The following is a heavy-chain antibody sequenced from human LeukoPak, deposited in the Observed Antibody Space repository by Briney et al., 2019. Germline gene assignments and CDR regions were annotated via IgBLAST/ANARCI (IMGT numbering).Heavy chain of an antibody. Sequence: SETLSLTCTVSGGSISSYYWSWIRQPPGKGLEWIGYIYYSGSTNYNPSLKSRVTISVDTSKNQFSLKLSSVTAADTAVYYCARHADYDILTWPDYWGQGTLVTVSS. D-gene: IGHD3-9*01. CDR2: IYYSGST. V-gene: IGHV4-59*08. CDR1: GGSISSYY. CDR3: ARHADYDILTWPDY. J-gene: IGHJ4*02.